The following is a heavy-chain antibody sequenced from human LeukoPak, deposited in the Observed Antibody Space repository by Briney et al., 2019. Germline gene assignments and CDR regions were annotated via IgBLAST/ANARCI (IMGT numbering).Heavy chain of an antibody. J-gene: IGHJ4*02. CDR3: SXXXXXXXXFDY. Sequence: PGGSLRLSCAASGFTVSSNYMGWVRQAPGKGLEWVSIIYSGGNTYYADSVKGRFTISKDNSKNTLYLQMNSLRDEDTAVYYVSXXXXXXXXFDYWXQGXLVTVSS. V-gene: IGHV3-53*01. D-gene: IGHD5/OR15-5a*01. CDR1: GFTVSSNY. CDR2: IYSGGNT.